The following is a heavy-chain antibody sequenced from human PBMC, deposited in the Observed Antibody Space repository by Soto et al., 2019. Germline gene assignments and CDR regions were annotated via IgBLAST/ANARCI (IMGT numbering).Heavy chain of an antibody. D-gene: IGHD1-7*01. CDR3: ARDRTTTSAGNYYGLDV. J-gene: IGHJ6*02. CDR2: IIPIFGTA. Sequence: QVQLVQSGAEVRKPGSSVKVSCKASGGTFSRHAISWVRQAPGQGLEWMGGIIPIFGTANHAQKFQGRVTIIADESTSTAYMELSSLRSEDTAIYYCARDRTTTSAGNYYGLDVWGQGTTVTVSS. V-gene: IGHV1-69*01. CDR1: GGTFSRHA.